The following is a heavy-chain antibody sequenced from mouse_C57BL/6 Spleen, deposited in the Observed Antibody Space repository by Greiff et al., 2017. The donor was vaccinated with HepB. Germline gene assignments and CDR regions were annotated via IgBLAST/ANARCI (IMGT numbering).Heavy chain of an antibody. CDR1: GFTFSSYT. J-gene: IGHJ3*01. CDR3: ARQSRHNEAWFAY. D-gene: IGHD1-3*01. Sequence: EVKVVESGGGLVKPGGSLKLSCAASGFTFSSYTMSWVRQTPEKRLEWVATISGGGGNTYYPDSVKGRFTISRDNAKNTLYLQMSSLGSEDTALYYCARQSRHNEAWFAYWGQGTLVTVSA. CDR2: ISGGGGNT. V-gene: IGHV5-9*01.